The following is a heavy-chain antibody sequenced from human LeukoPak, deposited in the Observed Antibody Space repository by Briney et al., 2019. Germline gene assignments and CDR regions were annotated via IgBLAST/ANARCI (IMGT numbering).Heavy chain of an antibody. CDR2: IYTSGST. Sequence: SETLSLTCTVSGGSISSYYWSWIRQPAGKGLEWIGRIYTSGSTNYNPSPKSRVTMSVDTSKNQFSLKLSSVTAADTAVYYCAREVEPISAMDKRDWYFDLWGRGTLVTVSS. D-gene: IGHD5-18*01. V-gene: IGHV4-4*07. CDR3: AREVEPISAMDKRDWYFDL. J-gene: IGHJ2*01. CDR1: GGSISSYY.